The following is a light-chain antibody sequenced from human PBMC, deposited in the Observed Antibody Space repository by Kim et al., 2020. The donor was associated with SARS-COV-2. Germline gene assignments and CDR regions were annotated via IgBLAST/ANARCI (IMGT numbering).Light chain of an antibody. CDR2: DVS. CDR1: SSDVGGYNY. J-gene: IGLJ1*01. CDR3: SSYTSWDYV. V-gene: IGLV2-14*03. Sequence: QSALTQPASVSGSPGQSITISCTGTSSDVGGYNYVSWYQHHPGKAPKLMIYDVSKRPSGVSNRFSGSKSGNTASLTISGLQAEDEAAYYCSSYTSWDYVVGTGTKVTVL.